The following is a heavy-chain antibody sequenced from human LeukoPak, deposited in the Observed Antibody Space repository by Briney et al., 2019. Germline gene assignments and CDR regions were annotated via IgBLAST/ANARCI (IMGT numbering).Heavy chain of an antibody. J-gene: IGHJ4*02. Sequence: GGSLRLSCAASGLTFTNYAMTWVRQAPGKGLEWVSGISSSGSNTYHADSVKGRFTISRDNSKNTLYLQMNSLRAEDTAVYYCAKSVVVGRVFPGLEYWGQGTLVTVSS. CDR1: GLTFTNYA. D-gene: IGHD2-21*01. V-gene: IGHV3-23*01. CDR2: ISSSGSNT. CDR3: AKSVVVGRVFPGLEY.